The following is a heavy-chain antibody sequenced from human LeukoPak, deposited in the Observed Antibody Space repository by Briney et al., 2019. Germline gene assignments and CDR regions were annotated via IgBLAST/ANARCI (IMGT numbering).Heavy chain of an antibody. J-gene: IGHJ4*02. CDR3: ARHADYYGSGSYDY. CDR2: IIPIFGTA. Sequence: EASVKVSCKASGYTFTSYDINWVRQATGQGLEWMGGIIPIFGTANYAQKFQGGVTITADKSTSTAYMELSSLRSEDTAVYYCARHADYYGSGSYDYWGQGTLVTVSS. CDR1: GYTFTSYD. D-gene: IGHD3-10*01. V-gene: IGHV1-69*06.